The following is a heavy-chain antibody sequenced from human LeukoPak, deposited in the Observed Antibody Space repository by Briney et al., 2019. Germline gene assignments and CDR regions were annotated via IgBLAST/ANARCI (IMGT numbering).Heavy chain of an antibody. V-gene: IGHV3-11*01. CDR3: ARAVVVIGATPND. Sequence: KPGGSLRLSCAASGFSFTDYYMTWIRQAPGMGLEWVSYISSSGITIYYGDSVKGRFTISRDNTKNSLYLQMTSLRAEDTAIYYCARAVVVIGATPNDWGQGTLVTVSS. D-gene: IGHD2-15*01. J-gene: IGHJ4*02. CDR1: GFSFTDYY. CDR2: ISSSGITI.